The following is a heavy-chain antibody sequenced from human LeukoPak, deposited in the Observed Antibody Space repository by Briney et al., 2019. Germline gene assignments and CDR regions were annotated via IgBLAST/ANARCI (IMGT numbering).Heavy chain of an antibody. D-gene: IGHD3-22*01. CDR3: ARDHAYYYDSSGRAVDY. Sequence: GGSLRLSCAASGFTFSSYWMSWVRQAPGKGLEWVANIKQDGSEKYYVDSVKGRFTISRDSAKNSLYLQMNSLRAEDTAVYYCARDHAYYYDSSGRAVDYWGQGTLVTVSS. V-gene: IGHV3-7*01. J-gene: IGHJ4*02. CDR2: IKQDGSEK. CDR1: GFTFSSYW.